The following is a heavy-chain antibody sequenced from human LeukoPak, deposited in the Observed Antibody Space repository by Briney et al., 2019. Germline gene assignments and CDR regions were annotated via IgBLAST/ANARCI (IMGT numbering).Heavy chain of an antibody. CDR2: ISNDGSNK. CDR1: GFTFSSFD. CDR3: ARDVSGLDDFYVMDV. J-gene: IGHJ6*02. D-gene: IGHD1-1*01. Sequence: PGGSLRLSCAASGFTFSSFDMHWGRQAPGKGLEWVAIISNDGSNKDYEDSVKGRFTISRDNSKNTLYLQMNSLRPEDTAVYYCARDVSGLDDFYVMDVWDQGTTVTVS. V-gene: IGHV3-30*03.